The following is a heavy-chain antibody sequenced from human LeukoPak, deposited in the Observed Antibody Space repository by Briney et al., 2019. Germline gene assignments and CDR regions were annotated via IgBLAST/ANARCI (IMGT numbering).Heavy chain of an antibody. CDR3: ARDCCASGSHDY. Sequence: GGSLRLSCAASGFTIRNYWTNWVRQAPGEGLEWVANINQDGSVEHYVHSVKGRFTISRDNAKNSLYLQMNTLRAEDTAVYYCARDCCASGSHDYWGQGALVTVSS. CDR1: GFTIRNYW. D-gene: IGHD3-10*01. V-gene: IGHV3-7*04. CDR2: INQDGSVE. J-gene: IGHJ4*02.